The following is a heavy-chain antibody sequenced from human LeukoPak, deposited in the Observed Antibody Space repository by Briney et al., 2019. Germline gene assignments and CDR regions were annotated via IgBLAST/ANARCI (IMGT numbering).Heavy chain of an antibody. J-gene: IGHJ5*02. D-gene: IGHD5-18*01. CDR2: IRSKANSYAT. Sequence: GGSLRLSCAASGFTFSGSAMHWVRQASGKGLEWVGRIRSKANSYATAYAASVKGRFTISRDDLKNTAYLQMNSLKTEDTAVYYCTRGESMGIQLWWEYNWFDPWGQRTLVTVSS. CDR1: GFTFSGSA. V-gene: IGHV3-73*01. CDR3: TRGESMGIQLWWEYNWFDP.